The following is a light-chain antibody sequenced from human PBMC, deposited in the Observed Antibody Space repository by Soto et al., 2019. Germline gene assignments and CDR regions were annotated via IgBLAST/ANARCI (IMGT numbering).Light chain of an antibody. V-gene: IGKV3-15*01. CDR3: QQYDNWPPT. CDR1: QSVSSN. J-gene: IGKJ5*01. CDR2: GAS. Sequence: EIVLTQFPGTLSLSPGERAPLSRRASQSVSSNYLAWYQQKPGQAPRLLIYGASTRATDIPARFSGSGSGTEFTLTISSLQSEDFAVYYCQQYDNWPPTFGQGTRLENK.